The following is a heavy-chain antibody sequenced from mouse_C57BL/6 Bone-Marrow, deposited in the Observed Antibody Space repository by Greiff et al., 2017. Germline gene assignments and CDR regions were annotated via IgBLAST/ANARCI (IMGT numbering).Heavy chain of an antibody. Sequence: EVQLQQSGPELVKPGASVKIPCKASGYTFTDYNMDWVKQSHGKSLEWIGDINPNNGGTIYNQKFKGKATLTVDKSSSTAYMELRSLTSEDTAVYYCARGDWRGPNWYFDVWGTGTTVTVSS. V-gene: IGHV1-18*01. CDR1: GYTFTDYN. D-gene: IGHD3-3*01. CDR3: ARGDWRGPNWYFDV. CDR2: INPNNGGT. J-gene: IGHJ1*03.